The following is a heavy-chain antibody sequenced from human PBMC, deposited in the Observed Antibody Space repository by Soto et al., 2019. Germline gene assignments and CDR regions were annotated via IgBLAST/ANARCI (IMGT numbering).Heavy chain of an antibody. CDR3: AKVMVPAAIDLLRFMDV. Sequence: GGSLRLSCAASGFTFSSYAMSWVRQAPGKGLEWVSAISGSGGSTYYADSVKGRFTISRDNSKNTLYLQMNSLRAEDTAVYYCAKVMVPAAIDLLRFMDVWGKGTTVTVSS. D-gene: IGHD2-2*01. J-gene: IGHJ6*03. V-gene: IGHV3-23*01. CDR2: ISGSGGST. CDR1: GFTFSSYA.